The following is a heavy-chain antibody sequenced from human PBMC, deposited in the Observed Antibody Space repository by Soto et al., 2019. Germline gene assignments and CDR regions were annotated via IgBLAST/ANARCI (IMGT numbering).Heavy chain of an antibody. CDR1: GFTFSSYS. Sequence: GGSLRLSCAASGFTFSSYSMNWVRQAPGKGLEWVSYISSSSSTIYYADSVKGRFTISRDNAKNSLYLQMNSLRAEDTAVYYCARDSKQWLTRYYFDYWGQGTLVTVSS. CDR3: ARDSKQWLTRYYFDY. CDR2: ISSSSSTI. D-gene: IGHD6-19*01. V-gene: IGHV3-48*01. J-gene: IGHJ4*02.